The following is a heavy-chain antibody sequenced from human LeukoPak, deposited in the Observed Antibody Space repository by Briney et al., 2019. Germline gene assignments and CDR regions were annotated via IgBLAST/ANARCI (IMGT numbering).Heavy chain of an antibody. V-gene: IGHV1-18*04. J-gene: IGHJ3*02. CDR2: ISTYNGDT. CDR3: ARAGHYYDSSGTDAFDI. CDR1: GYTFSSSY. Sequence: ASVKVSCKASGYTFSSSYITWVRQAPGQGLEWMGWISTYNGDTSYAQKFQGRVTMTTDTSTSTGYMELRSLRSEDTAVYYCARAGHYYDSSGTDAFDIWGQGTMVTVSS. D-gene: IGHD3-22*01.